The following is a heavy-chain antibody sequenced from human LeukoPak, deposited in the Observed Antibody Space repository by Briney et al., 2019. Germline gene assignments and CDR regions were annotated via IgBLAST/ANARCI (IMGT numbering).Heavy chain of an antibody. CDR3: ARGGYGGGSFLFDY. D-gene: IGHD3-16*01. CDR1: GGSISSYY. V-gene: IGHV4-4*07. Sequence: PSETLSLTCTVSGGSISSYYWSWIRQPAGKGLEWIGRIYTSGSTDYNPSLKSRVTMSVDTSKNQFSLKLSSVTAADTAVYYCARGGYGGGSFLFDYWGQGTLVTVSS. J-gene: IGHJ4*02. CDR2: IYTSGST.